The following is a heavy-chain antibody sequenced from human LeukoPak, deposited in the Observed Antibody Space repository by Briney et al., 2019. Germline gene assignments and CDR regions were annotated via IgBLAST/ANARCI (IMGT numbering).Heavy chain of an antibody. CDR1: GYTFTRYS. Sequence: WASVKVSCKASGYTFTRYSISWVRQAPGQGLEWMGWISAYNGDTKYEQKLQGRVTLTTDASTSTAYMELRSLRSDDTAVYYCARDHGGYETEYYFDYWGQGTLVTVSS. CDR3: ARDHGGYETEYYFDY. J-gene: IGHJ4*02. V-gene: IGHV1-18*01. CDR2: ISAYNGDT. D-gene: IGHD5-12*01.